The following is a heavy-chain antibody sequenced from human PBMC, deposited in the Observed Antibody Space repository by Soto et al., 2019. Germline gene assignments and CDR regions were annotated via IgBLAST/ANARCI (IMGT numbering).Heavy chain of an antibody. Sequence: GGSLRLSCAASGFTFSSYHMHWVRQAPGKGLEWVAIIWNDESNKYYADSVKGRFTISRDNSKNTLWLQMNSLRFEDTAVYYCARIGSWALNFDYWGQGALVTVSS. J-gene: IGHJ4*02. V-gene: IGHV3-33*01. CDR3: ARIGSWALNFDY. CDR2: IWNDESNK. D-gene: IGHD2-15*01. CDR1: GFTFSSYH.